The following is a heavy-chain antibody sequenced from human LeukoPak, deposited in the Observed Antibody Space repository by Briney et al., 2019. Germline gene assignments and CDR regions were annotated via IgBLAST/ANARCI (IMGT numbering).Heavy chain of an antibody. J-gene: IGHJ4*02. CDR3: ARDPYSSGYYSTFDY. D-gene: IGHD3-22*01. Sequence: GASVKVSCKASGYTFTSYDINWVRQATGQGLEWMGWMNPNSGNTGYAQKFQGRVTITRNTSISTVYMELSSLRSEDTAVYYCARDPYSSGYYSTFDYWGQGTLVTVSS. CDR2: MNPNSGNT. CDR1: GYTFTSYD. V-gene: IGHV1-8*03.